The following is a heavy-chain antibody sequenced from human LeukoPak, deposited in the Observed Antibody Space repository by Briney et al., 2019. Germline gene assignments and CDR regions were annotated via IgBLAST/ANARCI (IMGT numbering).Heavy chain of an antibody. J-gene: IGHJ2*01. CDR1: GFIFKDYW. CDR3: AKDRTVGASYWYFDL. Sequence: GGSLRLSCAASGFIFKDYWMIWVRQAPGEGLEWVANIKQDGSEKYYVDSVKGRFTISRDNAKNSLYLQMNTLRAEDTAMYYCAKDRTVGASYWYFDLWGRGTLVTVSS. CDR2: IKQDGSEK. V-gene: IGHV3-7*03. D-gene: IGHD1-26*01.